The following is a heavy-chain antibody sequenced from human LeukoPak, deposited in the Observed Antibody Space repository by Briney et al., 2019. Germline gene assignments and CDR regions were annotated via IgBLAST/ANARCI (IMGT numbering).Heavy chain of an antibody. CDR2: IYYSGST. CDR3: ARRGSSGWYGRSFDY. Sequence: SETLSLTCTVSGGSISSSSYYWGWIRQPPGKGLERIGSIYYSGSTYYNPSLKSRVTISVDTSKNQFSLKLSSVTAADTAVYYCARRGSSGWYGRSFDYWGQGTLVTVSS. J-gene: IGHJ4*02. CDR1: GGSISSSSYY. V-gene: IGHV4-39*01. D-gene: IGHD6-19*01.